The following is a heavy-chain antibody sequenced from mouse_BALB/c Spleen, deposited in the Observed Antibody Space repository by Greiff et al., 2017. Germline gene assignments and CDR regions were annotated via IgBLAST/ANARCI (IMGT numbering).Heavy chain of an antibody. CDR3: ARRGGSSYDWYFDV. V-gene: IGHV4-1*02. CDR2: INPDSSTI. CDR1: GFDFSRYW. D-gene: IGHD1-1*01. Sequence: EVQVVESGGGLVQPGGSLKLSCAASGFDFSRYWMSWVRQAPGKGLEWIGEINPDSSTINYTPSLKDKFIISRDNAKNTLYLQMSKVRSEDTALYYCARRGGSSYDWYFDVWGAGTTVTVSS. J-gene: IGHJ1*01.